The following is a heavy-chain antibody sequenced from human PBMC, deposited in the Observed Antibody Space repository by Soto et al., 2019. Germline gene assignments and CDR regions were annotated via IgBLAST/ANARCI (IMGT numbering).Heavy chain of an antibody. CDR3: AYDYGDYRNAAFDI. CDR2: IDDSGNT. Sequence: SWIRQAPGKGLEWIGEIDDSGNTNYIPSLKSRVTITQDKSRNQFTLRLASVTAADTAVYFCAYDYGDYRNAAFDIWGPGTLVTVSS. J-gene: IGHJ3*02. V-gene: IGHV4-34*01. D-gene: IGHD4-17*01.